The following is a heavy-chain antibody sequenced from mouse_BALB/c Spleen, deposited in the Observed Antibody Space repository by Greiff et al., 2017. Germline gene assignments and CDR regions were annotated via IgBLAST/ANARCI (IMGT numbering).Heavy chain of an antibody. CDR2: IDPANGNT. CDR3: ARGYYYGSWAWFAY. V-gene: IGHV14-3*02. Sequence: VQLKESGAELVKPGASVKLSCTASGFNIKDTYMHWVKQRPEQGLEWIGRIDPANGNTKYDPKFQGKATITADTSSNTAYLQLSSLTSEDTAVYYCARGYYYGSWAWFAYWGQGTLVTVSA. J-gene: IGHJ3*01. D-gene: IGHD1-1*01. CDR1: GFNIKDTY.